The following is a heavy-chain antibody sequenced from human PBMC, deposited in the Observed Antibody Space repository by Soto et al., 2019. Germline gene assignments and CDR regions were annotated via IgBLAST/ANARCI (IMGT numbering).Heavy chain of an antibody. D-gene: IGHD2-21*01. CDR3: ARHRLNCECFDY. Sequence: EVQLVESGGGLVQPGGSLRLSCAASRFTFSGYWMTWVRQAPGKGLEWVASIKEDGSEKYSVDSVKGRFTISRDNAKSSLYLQMNSLRAEDTAVYYCARHRLNCECFDYWGHGTLVTVSS. CDR1: RFTFSGYW. J-gene: IGHJ4*01. V-gene: IGHV3-7*01. CDR2: IKEDGSEK.